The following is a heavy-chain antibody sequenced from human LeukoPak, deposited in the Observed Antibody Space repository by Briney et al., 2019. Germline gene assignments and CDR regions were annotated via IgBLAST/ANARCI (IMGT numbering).Heavy chain of an antibody. D-gene: IGHD3-10*01. CDR1: GFTFSSYS. Sequence: AGGSLRLSCAASGFTFSSYSMNWVRQAPGKGLEWVSSISSSSSYIYYADSVKGRFTISRDNAKNSLYLQMNSLRAEDTAVYYCARGGRRDAFDIWGQGTMVTVSS. J-gene: IGHJ3*02. CDR3: ARGGRRDAFDI. CDR2: ISSSSSYI. V-gene: IGHV3-21*01.